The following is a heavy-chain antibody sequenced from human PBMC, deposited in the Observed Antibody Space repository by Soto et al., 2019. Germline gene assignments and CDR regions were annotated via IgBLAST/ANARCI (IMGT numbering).Heavy chain of an antibody. J-gene: IGHJ6*02. CDR2: INHSGST. V-gene: IGHV4-34*01. CDR1: GGSFSGYY. CDR3: ARVTRYYYYYGMXV. Sequence: SETLSLTCAVYGGSFSGYYWSWIRQPPGKGLEWIGEINHSGSTNYNPSLKSRVTISVDTSKNQFSLKLSSVTAADTAVYYCARVTRYYYYYGMXVWGQGTTVTVSS. D-gene: IGHD4-17*01.